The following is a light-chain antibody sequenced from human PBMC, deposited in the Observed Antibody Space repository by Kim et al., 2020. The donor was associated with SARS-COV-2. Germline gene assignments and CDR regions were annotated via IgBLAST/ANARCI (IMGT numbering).Light chain of an antibody. V-gene: IGLV3-19*01. CDR3: NPRDSSGHHGV. CDR1: SVINYF. J-gene: IGLJ3*02. CDR2: GRN. Sequence: SSELTQDPAVSVALGQTVRIRCQGASVINYFVAWYQQKPGQAPALVMYGRNNRASGIANRFSGSRSGDTTSLIITGAQAEDEADYYSNPRDSSGHHGVFG.